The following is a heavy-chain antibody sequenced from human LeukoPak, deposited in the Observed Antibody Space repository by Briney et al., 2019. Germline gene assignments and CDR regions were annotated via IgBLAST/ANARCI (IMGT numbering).Heavy chain of an antibody. V-gene: IGHV4-38-2*02. Sequence: SETLSLTCTVSGYSISSGYHWGWIRQPPGQGLEWIGSIYHSGSTYYNPSLKSRVTISVDTSKNQFSLKLRSVTAADTAVYYCARVVQSTDSSGFYLPEYFQHWGQGTLVTVS. D-gene: IGHD3-22*01. CDR1: GYSISSGYH. J-gene: IGHJ1*01. CDR2: IYHSGST. CDR3: ARVVQSTDSSGFYLPEYFQH.